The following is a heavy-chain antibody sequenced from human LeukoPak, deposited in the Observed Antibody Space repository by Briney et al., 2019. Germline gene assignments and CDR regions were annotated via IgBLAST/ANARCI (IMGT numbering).Heavy chain of an antibody. CDR1: SGSISTSNYY. D-gene: IGHD3-16*02. Sequence: SETLSLTCTVSSGSISTSNYYWGWVRQPPWKALEWIGDIFYSGSTYYSPSLKSRFTISVDTSNNQFSLKLSSVTAADTAVYYCARGRGDYVWGSYRSSGAFDIWGQGTMVTVSS. CDR3: ARGRGDYVWGSYRSSGAFDI. CDR2: IFYSGST. V-gene: IGHV4-39*07. J-gene: IGHJ3*02.